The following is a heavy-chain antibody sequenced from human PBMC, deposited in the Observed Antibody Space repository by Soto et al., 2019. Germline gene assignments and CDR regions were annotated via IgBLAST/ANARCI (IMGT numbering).Heavy chain of an antibody. D-gene: IGHD3-22*01. CDR3: VRDRRSYYSDAHEEYVASDYEV. Sequence: QVQLIQSGAEVKKPGSSVRVSCTASGGIFGSHGFSWVRQAPGQRLEWVGGFIPIFRTLTYTEKFQARVRIAADKSKKTVYLDLSSLTSEDTAVYYCVRDRRSYYSDAHEEYVASDYEVWGQGTMVSVSS. V-gene: IGHV1-69*06. CDR2: FIPIFRTL. CDR1: GGIFGSHG. J-gene: IGHJ3*01.